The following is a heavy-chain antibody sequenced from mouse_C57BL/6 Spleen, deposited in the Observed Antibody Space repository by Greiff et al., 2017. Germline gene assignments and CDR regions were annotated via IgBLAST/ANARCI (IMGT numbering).Heavy chain of an antibody. V-gene: IGHV5-16*01. CDR2: INYDGSST. J-gene: IGHJ2*01. D-gene: IGHD4-1*01. CDR3: ARDLELGFDY. CDR1: GFTFSDYY. Sequence: EVQLVESEGGLVQPGSSMKLSCTASGFTFSDYYMAWVRQVPKKGLEWVANINYDGSSTYYLDSLKSRFIISRDNAKNILYLQMSRLKSEDTATYYCARDLELGFDYWGQGTTLTVSS.